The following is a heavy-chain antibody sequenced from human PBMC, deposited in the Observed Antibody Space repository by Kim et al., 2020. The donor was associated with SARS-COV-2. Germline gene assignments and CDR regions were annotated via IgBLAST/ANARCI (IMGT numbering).Heavy chain of an antibody. CDR1: GFTFSSYG. D-gene: IGHD3-3*01. CDR2: ISYDGSNK. J-gene: IGHJ4*02. CDR3: AKSSVLAGQRFDF. Sequence: GGSLRLSCAASGFTFSSYGMHWVRQAPGKGLEWVAVISYDGSNKYYADSVKGRFTISRDTSKKMLYLQMNSLRAEETAEYYCAKSSVLAGQRFDFWGQG. V-gene: IGHV3-30*18.